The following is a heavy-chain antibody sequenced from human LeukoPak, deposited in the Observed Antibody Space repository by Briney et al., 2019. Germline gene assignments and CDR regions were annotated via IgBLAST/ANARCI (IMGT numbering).Heavy chain of an antibody. D-gene: IGHD2-2*01. CDR1: GGSFSGYY. CDR3: ARSYAHDY. V-gene: IGHV4-34*01. Sequence: SETLSRTCAVYGGSFSGYYWSWIRQPPGKGLEWIGEINHSGSTNYNPSLKSRVTISVDTSKNQFSLKLSSVTAADTAVYYCARSYAHDYWGQGTLVTVSS. J-gene: IGHJ4*02. CDR2: INHSGST.